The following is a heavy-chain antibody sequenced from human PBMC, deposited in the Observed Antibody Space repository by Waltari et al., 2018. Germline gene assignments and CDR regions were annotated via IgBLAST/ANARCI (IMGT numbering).Heavy chain of an antibody. CDR2: IYYSGST. V-gene: IGHV4-31*03. D-gene: IGHD6-19*01. CDR1: GGSISSGGYY. Sequence: QVQLQESGPGLVKPSQTLSLTCTVSGGSISSGGYYWSWIRQHPGKGLEWIGYIYYSGSTYYNPSLKSRVTISVDTSKNQFSLKLSSVTAADTAVYYCGLGVARGTDYYYYMDVWGKGTTVTVSS. CDR3: GLGVARGTDYYYYMDV. J-gene: IGHJ6*03.